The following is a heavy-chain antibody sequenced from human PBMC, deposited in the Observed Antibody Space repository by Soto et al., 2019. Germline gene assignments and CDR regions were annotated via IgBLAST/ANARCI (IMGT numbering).Heavy chain of an antibody. Sequence: PGGSLRLSCAASGFTFSSYAMSWVRQAPGKGLEWVSAISGSGGSTYYADSVKGRFTISRDNSKNTLYLQMNSLRAEDTAVYYCAKSGHYYYYYGMDVWGQGTTVTVSS. J-gene: IGHJ6*02. CDR2: ISGSGGST. CDR3: AKSGHYYYYYGMDV. CDR1: GFTFSSYA. V-gene: IGHV3-23*01.